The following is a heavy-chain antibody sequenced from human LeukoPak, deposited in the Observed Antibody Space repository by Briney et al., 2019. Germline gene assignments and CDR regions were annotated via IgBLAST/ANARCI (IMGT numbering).Heavy chain of an antibody. CDR2: ISAYNGNT. Sequence: ASVKVSCKASGYTFTSYGISWVRQAPGQGLERMGWISAYNGNTNYAQKLQGRVTMTTDTSTSTAYMELRSLRSDDTAVYYCARVAYYGSGSYVVWGPPNYYYYMDVWGKGTTVTISS. V-gene: IGHV1-18*01. D-gene: IGHD3-10*01. CDR1: GYTFTSYG. J-gene: IGHJ6*03. CDR3: ARVAYYGSGSYVVWGPPNYYYYMDV.